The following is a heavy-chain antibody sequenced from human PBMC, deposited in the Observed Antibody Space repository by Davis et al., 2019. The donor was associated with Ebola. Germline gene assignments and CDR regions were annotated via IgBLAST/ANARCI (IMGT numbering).Heavy chain of an antibody. CDR2: ISSSSSYI. J-gene: IGHJ6*02. D-gene: IGHD4-17*01. V-gene: IGHV3-21*01. Sequence: PGGSLRLSCAASGFTFSSYSMNWVRQAPGKGLEWVSSISSSSSYIYYADSVKGRFTISRDNAKNSLYLQMNSLRAEDTAVYYCARDLTYGDYAYYYYYGMDVWGQGTTVTVSS. CDR3: ARDLTYGDYAYYYYYGMDV. CDR1: GFTFSSYS.